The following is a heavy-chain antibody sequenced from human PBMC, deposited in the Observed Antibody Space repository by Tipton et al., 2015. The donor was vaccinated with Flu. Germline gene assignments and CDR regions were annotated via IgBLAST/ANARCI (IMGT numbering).Heavy chain of an antibody. CDR2: IYHGGGT. Sequence: TLSLTCTVSGYSISSGYYWGWIRQPPGKGLEWIGNIYHGGGTYYNPSLKGRVTISEDTSKNQFSLKLTSVTAADTAVYYCAGLRREERYYDTRGLLDWGQGTLVAVSS. D-gene: IGHD3-22*01. J-gene: IGHJ1*01. V-gene: IGHV4-38-2*02. CDR3: AGLRREERYYDTRGLLD. CDR1: GYSISSGYY.